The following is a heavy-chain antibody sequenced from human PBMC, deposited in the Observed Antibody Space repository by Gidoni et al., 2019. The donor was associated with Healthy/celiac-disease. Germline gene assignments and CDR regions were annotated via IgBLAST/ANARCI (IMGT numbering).Heavy chain of an antibody. D-gene: IGHD5-18*01. J-gene: IGHJ3*02. CDR2: ISSSGSTI. V-gene: IGHV3-48*03. CDR3: ARDIRSVDTAMAPDAFDI. Sequence: EVQLVESGGGLVQPGGSLRLSCAASGFTFSSYELNWVRQAPGKGLEWVSYISSSGSTIYYADSVKGRFTISRDNAKNSLYLQMNSLRAEDTAVYYCARDIRSVDTAMAPDAFDIWGQGTMVTVSS. CDR1: GFTFSSYE.